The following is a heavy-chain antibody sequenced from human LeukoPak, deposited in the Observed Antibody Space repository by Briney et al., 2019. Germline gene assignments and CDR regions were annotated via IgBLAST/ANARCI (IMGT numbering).Heavy chain of an antibody. V-gene: IGHV3-66*02. CDR2: IYSGDNT. CDR3: AGRRVLDASFDY. D-gene: IGHD3-16*01. CDR1: GFTVSNNY. Sequence: GGSLRLSCAASGFTVSNNYMSWVRQAPGKGLEWVSVIYSGDNTYYVESVKGRFTISRDNSKNTLFLQMNRLRAEDTAVYYCAGRRVLDASFDYWGQGTLVTVPS. J-gene: IGHJ4*02.